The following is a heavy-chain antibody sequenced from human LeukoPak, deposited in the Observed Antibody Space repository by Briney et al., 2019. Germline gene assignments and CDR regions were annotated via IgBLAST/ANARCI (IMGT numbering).Heavy chain of an antibody. V-gene: IGHV1-69*06. CDR2: IIPIFGTA. Sequence: GSSVKVSCKASGGTFSSYAISWVRQAPGQGLEWMGGIIPIFGTANYAQKFQGRVTITADKSTSTAYMELSSLRSEDTAVYYYARAGGYSYGYSAFDIWGQGTMVTVSS. CDR1: GGTFSSYA. D-gene: IGHD5-18*01. J-gene: IGHJ3*02. CDR3: ARAGGYSYGYSAFDI.